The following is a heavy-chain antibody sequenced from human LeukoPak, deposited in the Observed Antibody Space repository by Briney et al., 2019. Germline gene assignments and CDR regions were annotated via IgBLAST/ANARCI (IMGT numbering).Heavy chain of an antibody. Sequence: GSLRLSCAASGFTLSSYNMNWVRQAPGKGLEWIANIYHTGSTYYNPSLKSRVTISVDTSANQFSLKLNSVTAADTAVYYCARPIRSRDNNWFDPWGQGTLVIVSS. V-gene: IGHV4-39*01. CDR3: ARPIRSRDNNWFDP. J-gene: IGHJ5*02. CDR2: IYHTGST. CDR1: GFTLSSYN. D-gene: IGHD3-10*01.